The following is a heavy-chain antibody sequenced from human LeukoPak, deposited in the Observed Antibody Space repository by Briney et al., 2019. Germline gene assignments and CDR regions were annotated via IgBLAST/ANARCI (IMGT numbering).Heavy chain of an antibody. CDR1: GYTFTSYG. V-gene: IGHV1-18*01. Sequence: ASVKVSCKASGYTFTSYGISWVRQAPGQGLEWMGWISAYNGNTNYAQKLQGRVTMTTDTSTRTVYMELSSLRSEDTAVYYCARGPRDSSGWYYYFDYWGQGTLVTVSS. CDR3: ARGPRDSSGWYYYFDY. D-gene: IGHD6-19*01. J-gene: IGHJ4*02. CDR2: ISAYNGNT.